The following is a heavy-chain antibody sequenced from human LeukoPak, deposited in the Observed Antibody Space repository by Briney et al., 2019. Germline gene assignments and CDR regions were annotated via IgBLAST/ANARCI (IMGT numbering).Heavy chain of an antibody. V-gene: IGHV1-2*06. CDR3: ARGLPDPSGPFYNWFDP. J-gene: IGHJ5*02. CDR1: GYTFTDYF. CDR2: FNPNSGVT. Sequence: GASVTVSCTASGYTFTDYFIHWVRQAPGQRLEWMGRFNPNSGVTVYLQKFQSRITVTGDTSISTAYMELNSLTSDDTAIYYCARGLPDPSGPFYNWFDPWGQGTLVIVSS. D-gene: IGHD5-12*01.